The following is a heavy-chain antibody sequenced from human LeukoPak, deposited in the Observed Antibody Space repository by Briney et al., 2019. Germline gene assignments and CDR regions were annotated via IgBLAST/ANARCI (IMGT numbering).Heavy chain of an antibody. V-gene: IGHV1-69-2*01. Sequence: ASVKVSCKVSGYTFTDYYMHWVQQAPGKGLEWMGLVDPEDGETIYAEKFQGRVTITADTSTDTTYMELSSLRSEDAAVYYCATEKTGTTGGXXDYWGQGTLVTVSS. D-gene: IGHD1-1*01. CDR2: VDPEDGET. CDR3: ATEKTGTTGGXXDY. J-gene: IGHJ4*02. CDR1: GYTFTDYY.